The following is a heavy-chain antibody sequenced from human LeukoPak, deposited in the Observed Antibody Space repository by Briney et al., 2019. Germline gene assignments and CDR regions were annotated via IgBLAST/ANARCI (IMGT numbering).Heavy chain of an antibody. CDR1: GFTFSSYW. J-gene: IGHJ4*02. CDR3: AREDVAVPGGDY. Sequence: GGSLRLSCAPSGFTFSSYWMSWVRQAPGKGLEWVANIKQDGSEKYYVDSVKGRFTISRDNATKSLYLQMNSLRAEETAVYYCAREDVAVPGGDYWGEGTLVTVSS. D-gene: IGHD6-19*01. CDR2: IKQDGSEK. V-gene: IGHV3-7*01.